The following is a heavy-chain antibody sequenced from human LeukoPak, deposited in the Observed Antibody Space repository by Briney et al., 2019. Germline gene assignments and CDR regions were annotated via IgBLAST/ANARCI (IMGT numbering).Heavy chain of an antibody. J-gene: IGHJ4*02. CDR3: AKSYTYGWAGYYNHYDY. V-gene: IGHV1-69*06. CDR1: GGTFSSYA. CDR2: IIPIFGTA. Sequence: SVKVSCKASGGTFSSYAISWVRQAPGQGLEWMGGIIPIFGTANYAQKFQGRVTITADKSTSTAYMELSSLRSEDTAVYYCAKSYTYGWAGYYNHYDYWGQGTLVTVSS. D-gene: IGHD3-10*01.